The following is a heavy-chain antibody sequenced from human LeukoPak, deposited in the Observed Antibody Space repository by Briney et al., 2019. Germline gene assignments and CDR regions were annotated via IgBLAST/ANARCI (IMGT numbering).Heavy chain of an antibody. CDR1: GFAFSNNW. V-gene: IGHV3-74*01. J-gene: IGHJ3*02. D-gene: IGHD3-9*01. CDR3: ASSDWYAAFDI. Sequence: GGSLRLSCAASGFAFSNNWMHWVRQAPGKGLLWVSRINSDGSSTSYADSVKARFTISRDNAKNTLYLQMNSLRAEDTAVYYCASSDWYAAFDIWGQGTMVTVSS. CDR2: INSDGSST.